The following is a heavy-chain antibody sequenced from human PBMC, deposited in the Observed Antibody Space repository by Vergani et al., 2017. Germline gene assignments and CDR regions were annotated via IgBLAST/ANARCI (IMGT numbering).Heavy chain of an antibody. J-gene: IGHJ4*02. CDR2: ISTSGGST. Sequence: EVQLLESGGGLVQPGGSLRLSCAASRFTFSDYAMSWVRQAPGKGLEWVSGISTSGGSTYYADSVKGRFIISRDNAKNTLYLQMNSLRAEDTAVYYCAKDRPLGGELPLYCDYWGQGTPVTVSS. V-gene: IGHV3-23*01. CDR1: RFTFSDYA. D-gene: IGHD1-26*01. CDR3: AKDRPLGGELPLYCDY.